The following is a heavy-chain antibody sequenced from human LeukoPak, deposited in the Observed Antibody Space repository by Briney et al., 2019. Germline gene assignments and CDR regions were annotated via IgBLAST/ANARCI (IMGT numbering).Heavy chain of an antibody. D-gene: IGHD5-24*01. V-gene: IGHV4-59*11. J-gene: IGHJ4*02. CDR3: ATVRDGLNYGPFDY. CDR1: GGSISPQY. CDR2: VHYSGST. Sequence: SETQSLTCTVSGGSISPQYWGWIRLPPGKGLEWIGSVHYSGSTDYNPSLKSRVTISVDTSKNQFSLTLSSVTAADTAVYYCATVRDGLNYGPFDYWGQGTLVTVSS.